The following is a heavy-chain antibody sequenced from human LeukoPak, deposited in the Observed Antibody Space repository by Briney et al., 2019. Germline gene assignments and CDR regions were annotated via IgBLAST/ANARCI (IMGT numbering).Heavy chain of an antibody. CDR2: IYYSGST. CDR1: GGSISSGDYY. J-gene: IGHJ4*02. D-gene: IGHD3-22*01. Sequence: SETLSLTCTVSGGSISSGDYYWSWIRQPPGKGLEWIGYIYYSGSTYYNPSLKSRVTISVDTSKNQFSLKLSSVTAADTAAYYCARVQVDSSGYYITHYFDYWGQGTLVTVSS. V-gene: IGHV4-30-4*01. CDR3: ARVQVDSSGYYITHYFDY.